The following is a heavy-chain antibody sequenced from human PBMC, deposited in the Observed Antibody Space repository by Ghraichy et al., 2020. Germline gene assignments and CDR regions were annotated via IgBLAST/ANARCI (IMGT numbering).Heavy chain of an antibody. CDR3: ASAGHGDYGGYGYFDL. J-gene: IGHJ2*01. Sequence: GGSLRLSCAASGFTFSSYSMNWVRQAPGKGLEWVSTISSGSSDIYYADSVKGRFTISRDNAKNSLYLQMNSLRAEDTAVYYCASAGHGDYGGYGYFDLWGRGTLVTVSS. V-gene: IGHV3-21*01. CDR2: ISSGSSDI. D-gene: IGHD4-17*01. CDR1: GFTFSSYS.